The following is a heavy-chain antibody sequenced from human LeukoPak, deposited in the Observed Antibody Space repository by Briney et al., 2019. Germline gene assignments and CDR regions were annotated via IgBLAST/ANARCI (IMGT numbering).Heavy chain of an antibody. CDR3: ARESYYYDSSGYVYYFDY. Sequence: AGGSLRLSCAASGSTFSSYSMNWVRQAPGKGLEWITYISSSSSPIYYADSVKGRFTISRDNSKNTLYLQMNSLRAEDTAVYYCARESYYYDSSGYVYYFDYWGQGTLVTVSS. D-gene: IGHD3-22*01. CDR1: GSTFSSYS. V-gene: IGHV3-48*01. CDR2: ISSSSSPI. J-gene: IGHJ4*02.